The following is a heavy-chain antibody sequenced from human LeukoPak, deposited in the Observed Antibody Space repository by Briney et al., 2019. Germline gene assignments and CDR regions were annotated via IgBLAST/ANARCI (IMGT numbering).Heavy chain of an antibody. J-gene: IGHJ4*02. CDR1: GYLYSLYA. CDR3: ARPLYSGSYYFFGY. Sequence: ASVKVSCKACGYLYSLYAVHWVRHARGQGLEGMGGINAGNGNTKYSQKFQGRVTITRDTSASTAYMELSSLRSEDTAVYYCARPLYSGSYYFFGYWGQGTLVTVSS. V-gene: IGHV1-3*01. D-gene: IGHD1-26*01. CDR2: INAGNGNT.